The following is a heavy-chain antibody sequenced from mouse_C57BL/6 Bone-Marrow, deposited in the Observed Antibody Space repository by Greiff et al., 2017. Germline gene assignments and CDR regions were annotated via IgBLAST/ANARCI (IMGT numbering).Heavy chain of an antibody. J-gene: IGHJ2*01. D-gene: IGHD1-1*02. V-gene: IGHV1-64*01. CDR3: ARSYGY. CDR1: GYTFTSYW. CDR2: IHPNSGST. Sequence: QVQLQQPGAELVKPGASVKLSCKASGYTFTSYWMHWVKQRPGQGLEWIGMIHPNSGSTNYNENFKSKATLTVDKSSSTAYMQLSSLTTEDSAVYYCARSYGYWGQGTTLTVSA.